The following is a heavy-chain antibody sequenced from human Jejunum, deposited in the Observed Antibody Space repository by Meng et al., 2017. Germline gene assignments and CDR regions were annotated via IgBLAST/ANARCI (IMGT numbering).Heavy chain of an antibody. CDR3: GRQTESTHDF. CDR1: GFTFSGSH. J-gene: IGHJ4*02. CDR2: IRSKSDNYAT. V-gene: IGHV3-73*01. Sequence: GESLKISCAASGFTFSGSHMHWVRQVSGKGLEWVGHIRSKSDNYATAYAASVEGRFTISRDDSKNTAYLHMNSLKTEDTAVYYCGRQTESTHDFWGQGTLVTVSS.